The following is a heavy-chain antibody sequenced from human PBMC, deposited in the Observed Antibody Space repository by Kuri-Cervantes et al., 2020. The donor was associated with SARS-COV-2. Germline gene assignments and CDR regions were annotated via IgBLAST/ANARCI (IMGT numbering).Heavy chain of an antibody. D-gene: IGHD2-15*01. Sequence: GGSLRLSCAASGFPFDNYAMTWVRQAPGKGLEWVSTISGRGDNTYFAASVKGRFTISRDNFMNMMFLQMSSLRADDTAVYYCAKDEVDQGGFDIWGQGTVVTVSS. V-gene: IGHV3-23*01. CDR3: AKDEVDQGGFDI. CDR2: ISGRGDNT. J-gene: IGHJ3*02. CDR1: GFPFDNYA.